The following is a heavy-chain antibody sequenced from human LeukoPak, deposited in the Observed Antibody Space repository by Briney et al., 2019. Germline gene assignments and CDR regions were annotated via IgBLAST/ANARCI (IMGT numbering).Heavy chain of an antibody. J-gene: IGHJ4*02. V-gene: IGHV3-9*01. Sequence: PGGSLRLSCAASGFTFDDYAMHWVRQAPGKGLEWVSGISWNSGSIGYADSVKGRFTISRDNAKNSLYLQMNSLRAEDTAVYYCAEDGSWFGELYYFDYWGQGTLVTVSS. CDR3: AEDGSWFGELYYFDY. D-gene: IGHD3-10*01. CDR2: ISWNSGSI. CDR1: GFTFDDYA.